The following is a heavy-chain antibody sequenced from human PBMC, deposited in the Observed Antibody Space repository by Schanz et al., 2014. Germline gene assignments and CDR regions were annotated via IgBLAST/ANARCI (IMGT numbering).Heavy chain of an antibody. CDR1: GGTFSSYA. V-gene: IGHV1-69*04. J-gene: IGHJ4*02. Sequence: QVQLVQSGAEVKKPGSPVKVSCKSSGGTFSSYAINWVRQAPGQGLEWMGRIIPSLGLAKYEQKFQDKVTITADTSTTTAYMELSGLRSEDTAVYYCARDRLECGAECYSVEVFEIWGQGILVTVSS. CDR3: ARDRLECGAECYSVEVFEI. D-gene: IGHD2-21*01. CDR2: IIPSLGLA.